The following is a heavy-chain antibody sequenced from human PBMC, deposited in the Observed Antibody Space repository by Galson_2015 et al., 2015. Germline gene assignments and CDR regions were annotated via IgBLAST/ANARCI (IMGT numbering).Heavy chain of an antibody. J-gene: IGHJ6*02. CDR2: INAGNGNT. CDR3: ARVTIPDYYYGMDV. V-gene: IGHV1-3*01. CDR1: GYTFTSYA. D-gene: IGHD5-24*01. Sequence: SAKVSCKASGYTFTSYAMHWVRQAPGQRLEWMGWINAGNGNTKYSQKFQGRVTITRDTSASTAYMELSSLRSEDTAVYYCARVTIPDYYYGMDVWGQGTTVTVSS.